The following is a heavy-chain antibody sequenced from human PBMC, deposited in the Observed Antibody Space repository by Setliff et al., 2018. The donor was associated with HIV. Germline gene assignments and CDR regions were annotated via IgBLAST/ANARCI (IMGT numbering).Heavy chain of an antibody. CDR3: ASQHDYGGPNDAFDI. Sequence: SETLSLTCTVSGGSISSHYWSWIRQPPGKGLEWIGSIYYSGSTNYNPSLKSRVTISVDTSKNQFSLKLSSVTAADTAVYYCASQHDYGGPNDAFDIWGQGTMVTVSS. V-gene: IGHV4-59*11. CDR1: GGSISSHY. J-gene: IGHJ3*02. D-gene: IGHD4-17*01. CDR2: IYYSGST.